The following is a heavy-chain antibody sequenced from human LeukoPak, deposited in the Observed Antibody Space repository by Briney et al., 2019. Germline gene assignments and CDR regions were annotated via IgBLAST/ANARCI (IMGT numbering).Heavy chain of an antibody. D-gene: IGHD6-19*01. Sequence: GGSLRLSCAASGFTVTSNYMSWVRQAPGKGLEWVSAIGTAGDTYYPGSVKGRFTISRENAKNSLYLQMNSLRAGDTAVYYCARGTYDSSGWYEGHFDYWGQGTLVTVSS. CDR1: GFTVTSNY. CDR3: ARGTYDSSGWYEGHFDY. V-gene: IGHV3-13*01. CDR2: IGTAGDT. J-gene: IGHJ4*02.